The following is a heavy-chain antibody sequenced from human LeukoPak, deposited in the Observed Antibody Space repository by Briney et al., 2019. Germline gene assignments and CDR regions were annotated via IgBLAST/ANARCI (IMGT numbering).Heavy chain of an antibody. CDR2: INPNSGGT. Sequence: ASVKVSCKASGYTFTSYYMHWVRQAPGQGLEWMGWINPNSGGTNYAQKFQGRVTMTRDKSISTAYMELSRLGSDDTAVYYCARDVDYYDSSGYYYDFDYWGQGTLVTVSS. CDR3: ARDVDYYDSSGYYYDFDY. D-gene: IGHD3-22*01. J-gene: IGHJ4*02. V-gene: IGHV1-2*02. CDR1: GYTFTSYY.